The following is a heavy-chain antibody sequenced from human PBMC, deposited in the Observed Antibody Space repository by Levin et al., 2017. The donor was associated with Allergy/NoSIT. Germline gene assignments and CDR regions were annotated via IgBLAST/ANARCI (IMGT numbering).Heavy chain of an antibody. V-gene: IGHV3-11*01. D-gene: IGHD2-15*01. CDR1: GFTFSDYY. CDR2: ISTGSSTT. J-gene: IGHJ6*02. CDR3: STYRLGYCSGGSCYSAYYFYGMDV. Sequence: SCAASGFTFSDYYMSWIRQAPGKGLEWVSYISTGSSTTYYADSVKGRFTISRDNAKNSLYLQMNSLRAEDTAVYYCSTYRLGYCSGGSCYSAYYFYGMDVWGQGTTVTVPS.